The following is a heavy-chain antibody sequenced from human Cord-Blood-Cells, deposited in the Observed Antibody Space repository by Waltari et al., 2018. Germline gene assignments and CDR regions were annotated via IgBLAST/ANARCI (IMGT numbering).Heavy chain of an antibody. D-gene: IGHD6-13*01. CDR3: ARGGWSHSSSWYYFDY. V-gene: IGHV1-3*01. CDR2: INAGNGNT. Sequence: QVQLVQSGAEVKKPGASGKGSCKASGYTFTSYAMHWVRHAPGQRLEWMGWINAGNGNTKYSQEFQGRVTITRDTSASTAYMELSSLRSEDTAVYYCARGGWSHSSSWYYFDYWGQGTLVIVSS. J-gene: IGHJ4*02. CDR1: GYTFTSYA.